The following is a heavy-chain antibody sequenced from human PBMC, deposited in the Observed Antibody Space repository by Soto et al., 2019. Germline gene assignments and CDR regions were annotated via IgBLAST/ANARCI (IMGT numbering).Heavy chain of an antibody. D-gene: IGHD4-4*01. CDR1: GGTFSSYA. CDR3: ARAARLQAHYYYGMDV. Sequence: ASGQVSYKGCGGTFSSYAISWLRQAPGQGLEWMGGIIPIFGTANYAQKFQGRVTITADESTSTAYMELSSLRSEDTAVYYCARAARLQAHYYYGMDVWGQGTTVTVSS. CDR2: IIPIFGTA. V-gene: IGHV1-69*13. J-gene: IGHJ6*02.